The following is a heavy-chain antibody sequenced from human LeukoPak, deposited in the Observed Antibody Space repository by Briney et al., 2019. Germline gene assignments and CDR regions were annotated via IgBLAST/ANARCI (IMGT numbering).Heavy chain of an antibody. CDR3: ARLDGYSSSWYHY. D-gene: IGHD6-13*01. Sequence: PSETLSLTCTVSGGSISSNYWSWIRQPAGKGLEWIGRIYISGSTNYNPSLKSRVTISVDTSKNQFSLKLSSVTAADTAVYYCARLDGYSSSWYHYWGQGTLVTVSS. V-gene: IGHV4-4*07. CDR2: IYISGST. CDR1: GGSISSNY. J-gene: IGHJ4*02.